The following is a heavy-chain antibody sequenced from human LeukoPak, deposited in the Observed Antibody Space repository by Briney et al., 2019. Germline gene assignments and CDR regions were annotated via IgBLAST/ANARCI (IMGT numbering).Heavy chain of an antibody. Sequence: ASVKVSCKPSGYTFTGYYMHWVRQAPGQGLEWMGWINPNSGDTNYVQKFQGRVTMTSDTSISTAYMALSGLRSDDTAVYYCAGALETMGAKRYFDYWGQGTLVTVSS. CDR3: AGALETMGAKRYFDY. D-gene: IGHD3-16*01. J-gene: IGHJ4*02. V-gene: IGHV1-2*02. CDR2: INPNSGDT. CDR1: GYTFTGYY.